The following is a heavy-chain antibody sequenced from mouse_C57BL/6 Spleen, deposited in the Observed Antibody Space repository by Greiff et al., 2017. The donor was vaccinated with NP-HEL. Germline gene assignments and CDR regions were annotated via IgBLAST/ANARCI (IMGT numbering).Heavy chain of an antibody. Sequence: VQLQQSGAELVKPGASVKLSCKASGYTFTSYWMHWVKQRPGPGLEWIGMIHPNSGSTNYNEKFKSKATLTVDKSSSTAYMQLSSLTSEDSAVYYCARREVVAPFDYWGQGTTLTVSS. V-gene: IGHV1-64*01. CDR1: GYTFTSYW. CDR3: ARREVVAPFDY. J-gene: IGHJ2*01. CDR2: IHPNSGST. D-gene: IGHD1-1*01.